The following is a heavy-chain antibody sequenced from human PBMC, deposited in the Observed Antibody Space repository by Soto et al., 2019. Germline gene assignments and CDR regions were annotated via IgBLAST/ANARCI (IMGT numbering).Heavy chain of an antibody. CDR3: ARDRGGYDRLYYYHGMDV. V-gene: IGHV3-21*01. D-gene: IGHD5-12*01. J-gene: IGHJ6*02. CDR1: GFTFSSYS. CDR2: ISSSSSYI. Sequence: PGGSLRLSCAASGFTFSSYSMNWVRQAPGKGLEWVSSISSSSSYIYYADSVKGRFTISRDNAKNSLYLQMNSLRAEDTAVYYCARDRGGYDRLYYYHGMDVWGQGTTVTVSS.